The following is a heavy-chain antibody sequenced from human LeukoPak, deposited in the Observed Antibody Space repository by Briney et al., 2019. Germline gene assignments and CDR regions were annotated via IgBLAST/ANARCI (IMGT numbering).Heavy chain of an antibody. Sequence: SETLSLTCTVSGGSISSSSYYWGWIRQPRGKGLEWIGSIYYSGSTYYNPSLKSRVTISVDTSKNQFSLKLSSVTVADTAVYYCAGGSGSYDYWGQGTLVTVSS. D-gene: IGHD3-10*01. V-gene: IGHV4-39*01. J-gene: IGHJ4*02. CDR2: IYYSGST. CDR1: GGSISSSSYY. CDR3: AGGSGSYDY.